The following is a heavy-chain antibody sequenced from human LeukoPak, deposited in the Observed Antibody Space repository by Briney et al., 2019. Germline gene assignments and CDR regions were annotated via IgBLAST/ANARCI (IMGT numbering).Heavy chain of an antibody. CDR1: GGTFSSYA. CDR2: IIPIFGTA. CDR3: AGDCGGDCYSPEPDAFDI. J-gene: IGHJ3*02. Sequence: SSVKVSCKASGGTFSSYAISWVRQAPGQGLEWMGGIIPIFGTANYAQKFQGRVTITEDESTSTAYMELSSLRSEDTAVYYCAGDCGGDCYSPEPDAFDIWGQGTMVTVSS. V-gene: IGHV1-69*01. D-gene: IGHD2-21*01.